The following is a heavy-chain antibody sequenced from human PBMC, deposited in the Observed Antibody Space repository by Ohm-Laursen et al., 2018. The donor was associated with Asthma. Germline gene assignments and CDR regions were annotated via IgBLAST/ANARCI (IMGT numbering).Heavy chain of an antibody. Sequence: SLRLSCAASGFTFSIYALHWVRQAPGKGLEWVAVISYDGSNKYYADSVKGRFTISRDNSKNTLYLQMNSLRADDTAVYYCAKDWGVPHYAFDIWGQGSLVTVSS. CDR2: ISYDGSNK. CDR3: AKDWGVPHYAFDI. D-gene: IGHD3-16*01. V-gene: IGHV3-30*04. CDR1: GFTFSIYA. J-gene: IGHJ3*02.